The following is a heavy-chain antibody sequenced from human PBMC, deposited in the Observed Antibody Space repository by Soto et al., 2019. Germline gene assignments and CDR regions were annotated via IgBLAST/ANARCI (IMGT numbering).Heavy chain of an antibody. V-gene: IGHV3-30*18. CDR3: AKTQCLRCHFDY. CDR2: ISYDGSNK. J-gene: IGHJ4*02. Sequence: QVQLVESGRGLVKPGGSLRLSCAASGFTFSDYYMSWIRQAPGKGLEWVAVISYDGSNKYYADSVKGRFTISRDNSKNTLYLQMNSLRAEDTAVYYCAKTQCLRCHFDYWGQGTLVTVSS. CDR1: GFTFSDYY. D-gene: IGHD4-17*01.